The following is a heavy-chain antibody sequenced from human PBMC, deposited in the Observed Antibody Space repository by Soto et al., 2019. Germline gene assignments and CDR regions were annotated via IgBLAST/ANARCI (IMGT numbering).Heavy chain of an antibody. Sequence: EVQLLESGGGLVQPGGSLRLSCSASGFTFSSYAMSWVRHAPGKGLEWVSAISGSGGSTYYADSVKGRFTISRDNSKNTLYLQMNSLRAEDTAVYYCAKDLRHDYGTLDPWGQGTLVTVSS. CDR2: ISGSGGST. V-gene: IGHV3-23*01. D-gene: IGHD4-17*01. CDR1: GFTFSSYA. CDR3: AKDLRHDYGTLDP. J-gene: IGHJ5*02.